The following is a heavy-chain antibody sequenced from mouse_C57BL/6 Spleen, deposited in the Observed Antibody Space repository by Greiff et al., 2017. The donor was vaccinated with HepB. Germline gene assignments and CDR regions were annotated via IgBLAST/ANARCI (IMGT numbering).Heavy chain of an antibody. J-gene: IGHJ2*01. CDR1: GFTFSDYG. V-gene: IGHV5-17*01. CDR2: ISSGSSTI. D-gene: IGHD1-1*01. CDR3: ASSPSYYGTSPFDY. Sequence: EVKLMESGGGLVKPGGSLKLSCAASGFTFSDYGMHWVRQAPEKGLEWVAYISSGSSTIYYADTVKGRFTISRDNAKNTLFLQMTSLRSEDTAMYYCASSPSYYGTSPFDYWAQGTPLTVSS.